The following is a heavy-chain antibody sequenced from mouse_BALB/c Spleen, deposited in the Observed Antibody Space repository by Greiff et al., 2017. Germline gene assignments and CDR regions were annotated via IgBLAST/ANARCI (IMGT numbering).Heavy chain of an antibody. CDR3: ARNYGNYGYYAMDY. CDR1: GFSLTSYG. J-gene: IGHJ4*01. Sequence: VKLVESGPGLVQPSQSLSITCTVSGFSLTSYGVHWVRQSPGKGLEWLGVIWSGGSTDYNAAFISRLSISKDNSKSQVFFKMNSLQANDTAIYYCARNYGNYGYYAMDYWGQGTSVTVSS. V-gene: IGHV2-2*02. D-gene: IGHD2-1*01. CDR2: IWSGGST.